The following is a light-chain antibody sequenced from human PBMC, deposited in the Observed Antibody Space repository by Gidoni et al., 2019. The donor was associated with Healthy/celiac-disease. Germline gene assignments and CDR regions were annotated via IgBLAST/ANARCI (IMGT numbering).Light chain of an antibody. V-gene: IGKV3-20*01. CDR2: DAS. CDR1: QSVSSSY. CDR3: QQYGSLPPKWT. Sequence: ELVLPQSPGTLSLSPGESATLSCRASQSVSSSYLAWYKQQPGQAPRLLTYDASSRATGSPDRFSGSGSGTDFTLTISRLEPEDFAVYYCQQYGSLPPKWTFGQGTKVEIK. J-gene: IGKJ1*01.